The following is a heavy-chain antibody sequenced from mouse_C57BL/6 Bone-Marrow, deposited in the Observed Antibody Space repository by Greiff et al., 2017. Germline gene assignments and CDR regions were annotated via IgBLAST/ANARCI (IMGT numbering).Heavy chain of an antibody. D-gene: IGHD4-1*01. J-gene: IGHJ4*01. V-gene: IGHV1-61*01. CDR3: ARGEDWVYAMDY. Sequence: VQLQQPGAELVRPGSSVKLSCKASGYTFTSYWMDWVKQRPGQGLEWIGNIYPSDSETHYNQKFKDKATLTVDKSSSTAYMQLSSLTSEDSAVYYCARGEDWVYAMDYWGQGTSVTVSS. CDR2: IYPSDSET. CDR1: GYTFTSYW.